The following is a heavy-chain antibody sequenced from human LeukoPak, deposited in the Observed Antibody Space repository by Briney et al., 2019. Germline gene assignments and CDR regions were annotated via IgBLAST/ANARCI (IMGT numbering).Heavy chain of an antibody. J-gene: IGHJ3*02. V-gene: IGHV4-59*01. D-gene: IGHD2-2*01. CDR3: ARAGDIVVVPAADAFDI. CDR2: IYYSGST. Sequence: SETLSLTCTVSGGSISSYYWSWIRQPPGKGLEWIGYIYYSGSTNYNPSLKSRVTISVDTSKNQLSLKLSSVTAADTAVYYCARAGDIVVVPAADAFDIWGQGTMVTVSS. CDR1: GGSISSYY.